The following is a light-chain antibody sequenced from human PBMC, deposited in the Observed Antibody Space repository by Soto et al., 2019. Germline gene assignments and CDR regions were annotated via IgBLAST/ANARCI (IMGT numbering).Light chain of an antibody. CDR1: RSNIGAGYD. V-gene: IGLV1-40*01. J-gene: IGLJ1*01. CDR2: VNS. CDR3: QSYDSSLKGV. Sequence: QSVLTQPPSVSGAPGQRVTISCTGSRSNIGAGYDVHWYQQLPGTAPKLLIYVNSNRPSGVPDRFSASKSGTSASLAITGLQADDESDYYCQSYDSSLKGVFGTGTQLTVL.